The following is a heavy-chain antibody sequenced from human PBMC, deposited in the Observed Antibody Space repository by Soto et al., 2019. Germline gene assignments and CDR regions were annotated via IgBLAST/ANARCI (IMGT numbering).Heavy chain of an antibody. V-gene: IGHV3-23*01. CDR1: GFTFRGDA. CDR3: ARSEMTYNWND. Sequence: GGSLRLSCAASGFTFRGDAMSWVRQAPGKGLGWVSSISGSGEMTHYADSVKGRFTISRDNAKNTLYLQMESLRAEDTALYYCARSEMTYNWNDWGQGALVTVSS. J-gene: IGHJ4*02. D-gene: IGHD1-20*01. CDR2: ISGSGEMT.